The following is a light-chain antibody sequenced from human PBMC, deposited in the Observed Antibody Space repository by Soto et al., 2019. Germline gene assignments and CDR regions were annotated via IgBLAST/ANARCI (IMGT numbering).Light chain of an antibody. J-gene: IGLJ3*02. V-gene: IGLV1-51*01. Sequence: QSVLTQPPSVSPAPGQKVTISCSGSSSNIGNNYVSWYQQLPGTAPKLLIYDNNKRPSGIPDRFSGSKSGTSATLGITGLQTGDEADYYCGTWDSSLSAWVFGGGTKVTVL. CDR1: SSNIGNNY. CDR3: GTWDSSLSAWV. CDR2: DNN.